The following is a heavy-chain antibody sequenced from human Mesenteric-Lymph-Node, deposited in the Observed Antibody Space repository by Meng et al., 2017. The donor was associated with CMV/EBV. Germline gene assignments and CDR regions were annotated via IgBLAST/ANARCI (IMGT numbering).Heavy chain of an antibody. V-gene: IGHV1-2*02. CDR2: INPSSGGT. J-gene: IGHJ4*02. CDR3: ARDQAEYQMLYQPH. Sequence: ASVKVSCKASGYTFSGYYIHWVRQAPGQGLEWMGWINPSSGGTNYAQNFQGRVTMTRDTSISTAYMELSRLRSDDTAAYYCARDQAEYQMLYQPHWGQGTLVTVSS. CDR1: GYTFSGYY. D-gene: IGHD2-2*02.